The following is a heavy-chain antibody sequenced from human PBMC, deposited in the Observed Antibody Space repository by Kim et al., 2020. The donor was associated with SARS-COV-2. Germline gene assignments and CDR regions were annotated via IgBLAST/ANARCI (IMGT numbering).Heavy chain of an antibody. J-gene: IGHJ4*02. Sequence: QGRVTMTEDTSTDTAYMELSSLRSEDTAVYYCATRARGYSYGYPLYYFDYWGQGTLVTVSS. CDR3: ATRARGYSYGYPLYYFDY. D-gene: IGHD5-18*01. V-gene: IGHV1-24*01.